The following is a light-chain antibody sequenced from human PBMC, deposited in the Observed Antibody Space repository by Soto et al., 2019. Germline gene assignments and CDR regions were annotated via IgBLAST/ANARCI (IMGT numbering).Light chain of an antibody. J-gene: IGKJ5*01. CDR2: AAS. Sequence: DLQMTQSPSSLSASVGDRITITCRASQDINKWLTWFQQKPGKAPKSLISAASTLQSGVPSRFSGSGSGTDFTLTISSLQPEDFATYYCQQYNDYPMTFGQGTRLEIK. CDR3: QQYNDYPMT. V-gene: IGKV1-16*01. CDR1: QDINKW.